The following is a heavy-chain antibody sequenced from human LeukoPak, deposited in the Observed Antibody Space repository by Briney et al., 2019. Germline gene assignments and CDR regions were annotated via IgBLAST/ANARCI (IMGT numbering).Heavy chain of an antibody. D-gene: IGHD4-23*01. CDR1: GGTFSSYA. CDR3: ARVVTGGLDV. CDR2: IIPIFGTA. V-gene: IGHV1-69*01. J-gene: IGHJ6*02. Sequence: GSSVKVSCKASGGTFSSYAISWVRQAPGQGREWMGGIIPIFGTANYAQKCQGRVTITADESTSTAYMELSSLRSEDTAVYYCARVVTGGLDVWGHGTTVTVSS.